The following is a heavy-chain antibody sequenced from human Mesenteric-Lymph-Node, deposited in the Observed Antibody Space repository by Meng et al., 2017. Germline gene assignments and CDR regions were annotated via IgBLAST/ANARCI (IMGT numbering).Heavy chain of an antibody. CDR2: IWYDGSNK. CDR1: GFTFSSYG. V-gene: IGHV3-33*01. Sequence: GESLKISFAASGFTFSSYGIHWVRQGPGKGLEWVAVIWYDGSNKYYADCVKGRFTISRDKSKNTLYLKMNRLRAEDTAVYYCAREEDQNWFDPWGQGTLVTVSS. J-gene: IGHJ5*02. CDR3: AREEDQNWFDP.